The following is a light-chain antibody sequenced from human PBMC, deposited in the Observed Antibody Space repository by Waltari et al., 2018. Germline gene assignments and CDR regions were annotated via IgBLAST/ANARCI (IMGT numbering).Light chain of an antibody. CDR2: VDT. CDR3: YSSDSTGLRV. J-gene: IGLJ1*01. Sequence: SYELTQPPSVSVSPGQTARNTCSGHELPSKYAYWFQQKSGQAPRLVINVDTKRPAGIPGGVSGSSSGTVATLTSSGAQVDDEADYYCYSSDSTGLRVFGGGTTVVVL. V-gene: IGLV3-10*01. CDR1: ELPSKY.